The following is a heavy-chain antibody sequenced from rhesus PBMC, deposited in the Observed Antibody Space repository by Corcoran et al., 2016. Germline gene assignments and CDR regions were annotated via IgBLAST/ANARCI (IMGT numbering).Heavy chain of an antibody. CDR2: ISERCGNM. D-gene: IGHD2-27*01. Sequence: DVQLVESGGGLVKPGGSLRLSCVASGFTFSSYEMHWVRKAPGKGLVMVSGISERCGNMYYEGSGKCRITISKNNHKNSRFLQMDSLRAEETAVYYCTRDGVFVVGDRFDVWGPGVLVTVTS. J-gene: IGHJ5-1*01. CDR3: TRDGVFVVGDRFDV. V-gene: IGHV3-100*02. CDR1: GFTFSSYE.